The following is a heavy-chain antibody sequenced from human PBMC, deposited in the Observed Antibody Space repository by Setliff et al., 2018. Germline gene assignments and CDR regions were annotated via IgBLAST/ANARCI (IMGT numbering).Heavy chain of an antibody. CDR2: IYDSGKT. CDR1: GDSISSFSYY. CDR3: ARTGTYRYFDY. Sequence: PSETLSLTCTVPGDSISSFSYYWGWIRQPPGKGLEWIGTIYDSGKTYYNPSLKSRVTISVDTSKNQFSLKLNSVTAADTAVYYCARTGTYRYFDYWGQGALVTVSS. D-gene: IGHD1-1*01. J-gene: IGHJ4*02. V-gene: IGHV4-39*01.